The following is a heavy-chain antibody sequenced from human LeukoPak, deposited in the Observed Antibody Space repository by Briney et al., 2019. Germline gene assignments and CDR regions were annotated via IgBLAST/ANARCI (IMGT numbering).Heavy chain of an antibody. CDR3: ARGRRAAAGDFDY. J-gene: IGHJ4*02. V-gene: IGHV4-34*01. D-gene: IGHD6-13*01. Sequence: SETLSLTCAVYGGSFSGYYWSWIRQPPGKGLEWIGEINHSGSTNYNPSLKSRVTISVDTSKNQFSLKLSSVTAADTAVYHCARGRRAAAGDFDYWGQGTLVTVSS. CDR2: INHSGST. CDR1: GGSFSGYY.